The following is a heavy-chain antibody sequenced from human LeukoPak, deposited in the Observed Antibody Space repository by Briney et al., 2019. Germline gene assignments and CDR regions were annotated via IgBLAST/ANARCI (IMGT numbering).Heavy chain of an antibody. CDR2: IIPTSSVP. J-gene: IGHJ4*02. CDR1: GGTFSSFA. CDR3: AREPRVGESTSNF. V-gene: IGHV1-69*13. D-gene: IGHD3-16*01. Sequence: SVKVSCKASGGTFSSFAIGWVRQAPGQGLEWMGGIIPTSSVPNYAQKFRDRLTISADESARTAYLELSSLTSDDTAVYYCAREPRVGESTSNFWGQGTLVTVSS.